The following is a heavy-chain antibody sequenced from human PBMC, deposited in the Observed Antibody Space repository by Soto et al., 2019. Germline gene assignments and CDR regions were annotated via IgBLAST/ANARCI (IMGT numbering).Heavy chain of an antibody. J-gene: IGHJ6*03. CDR3: ARERTFGDNKHNYMDV. CDR2: IWSDGSNE. Sequence: QVQLVESGGGVVQPGRSLRLSCAASEFTFSRHGMHWVRQAPGKGLQWVGVIWSDGSNEVYADSVKGRFIICRDNSKNILYLQMNGLRAKDTAVYYCARERTFGDNKHNYMDVWGTGITVTVSS. V-gene: IGHV3-33*01. CDR1: EFTFSRHG. D-gene: IGHD3-10*01.